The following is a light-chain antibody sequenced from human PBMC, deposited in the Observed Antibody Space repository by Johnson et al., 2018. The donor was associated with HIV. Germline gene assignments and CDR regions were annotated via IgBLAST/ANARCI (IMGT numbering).Light chain of an antibody. CDR3: GTWDSSLSAYV. Sequence: HSVLTQPPSVSAASGQRVDISCSGSSSNIENNYLSWYQQLPHTAPRLLISDNNKRPSGIPDRFSGSKSGTSATLGITGLQTGDEADYYCGTWDSSLSAYVFGTGTKVTVL. J-gene: IGLJ1*01. CDR2: DNN. CDR1: SSNIENNY. V-gene: IGLV1-51*01.